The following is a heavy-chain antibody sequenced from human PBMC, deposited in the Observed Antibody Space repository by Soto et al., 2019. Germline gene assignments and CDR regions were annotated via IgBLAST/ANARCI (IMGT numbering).Heavy chain of an antibody. CDR1: GFSFSSYW. J-gene: IGHJ4*02. D-gene: IGHD5-18*01. Sequence: EVQLVESGGGLIPPGGSLRLSCAASGFSFSSYWMHWVRQAPGKGLVWVSRIKSDGSSTDYADSVKGRFTISRDNAKNTLYLQMNSLRAEDTAVYFCAKREGNTYGLFHWGQGNLVTVSS. CDR2: IKSDGSST. V-gene: IGHV3-74*01. CDR3: AKREGNTYGLFH.